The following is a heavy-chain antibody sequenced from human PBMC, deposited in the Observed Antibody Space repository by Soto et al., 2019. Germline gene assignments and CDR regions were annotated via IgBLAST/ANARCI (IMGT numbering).Heavy chain of an antibody. V-gene: IGHV3-15*01. Sequence: PGGSLRLSCAASGFTFSNAWMSWVRQAPGKGLEWVGRIKSKTDGGTTDFPAPVKGRFTISRDDSKTTLFLQMNSLRAEDTAVYYCERGGLRSAFDIWGQGTMVTVSS. CDR1: GFTFSNAW. J-gene: IGHJ3*02. CDR3: ERGGLRSAFDI. CDR2: IKSKTDGGTT. D-gene: IGHD5-12*01.